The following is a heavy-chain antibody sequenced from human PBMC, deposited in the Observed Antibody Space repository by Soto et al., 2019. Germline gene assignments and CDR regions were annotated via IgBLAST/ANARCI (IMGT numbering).Heavy chain of an antibody. CDR1: GGSVTNSSYY. CDR3: VSQRTTVPTQAYFDY. V-gene: IGHV4-39*01. J-gene: IGHJ4*02. CDR2: VYYRGRS. D-gene: IGHD4-17*01. Sequence: SETLSLTCTVSGGSVTNSSYYWGWIRQSPGKGLEWIGSVYYRGRSYSKSSVKSRVTISVDTSKSQFSLSLNSVTASDTAVYFCVSQRTTVPTQAYFDYWGPGALVTVSS.